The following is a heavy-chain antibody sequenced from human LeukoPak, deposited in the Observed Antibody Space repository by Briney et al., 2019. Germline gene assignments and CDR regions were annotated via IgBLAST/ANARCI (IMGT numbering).Heavy chain of an antibody. J-gene: IGHJ6*02. CDR2: INPNSGGT. D-gene: IGHD6-6*01. Sequence: GASVKVSCKASGYTFTGYYMHWVRQAPGQGLEWMGWINPNSGGTNYAQKFQGWVTMTRDTSISTAYMELSRLRSDDTAVYYCAVWTGIAASPDYYGMDVWAKGPRSPSP. V-gene: IGHV1-2*04. CDR1: GYTFTGYY. CDR3: AVWTGIAASPDYYGMDV.